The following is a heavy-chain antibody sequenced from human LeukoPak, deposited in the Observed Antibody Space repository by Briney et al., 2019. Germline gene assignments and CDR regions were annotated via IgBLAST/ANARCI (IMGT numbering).Heavy chain of an antibody. CDR3: AKDFASENSYGFLV. CDR1: GLTGSHNY. D-gene: IGHD5-18*01. CDR2: IHTSGDT. J-gene: IGHJ4*02. V-gene: IGHV3-53*05. Sequence: GGSLRLSCAASGLTGSHNYVSWVRQAPGKGLEWVSAIHTSGDTCYADSVKGRFTISRDTSKNTLYLQMNSLRAEDTALYYCAKDFASENSYGFLVWGQGTLVTVSS.